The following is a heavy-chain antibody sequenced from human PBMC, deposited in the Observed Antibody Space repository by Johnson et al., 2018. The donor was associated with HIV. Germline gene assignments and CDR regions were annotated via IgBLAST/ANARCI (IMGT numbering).Heavy chain of an antibody. CDR1: GFTFSSYG. J-gene: IGHJ3*02. D-gene: IGHD4-17*01. CDR3: ARAMYADDYGDYLFLAPRLDAFDI. V-gene: IGHV3-30*02. CDR2: IRYDGSNK. Sequence: QVQLVESGGGVVQPGGSLRLSCAASGFTFSSYGMHWVRQAPGKGLEWVAFIRYDGSNKFYADYVKGRFSIYRDNSKNTLFLDMNSLRAEDTAVYYCARAMYADDYGDYLFLAPRLDAFDIWGPGTIVTVSS.